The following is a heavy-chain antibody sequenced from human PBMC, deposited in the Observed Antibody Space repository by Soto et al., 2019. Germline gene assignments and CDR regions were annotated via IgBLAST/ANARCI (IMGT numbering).Heavy chain of an antibody. CDR2: INHSGST. Sequence: SETLSLTCAVYGGSFSGYYWSWIRQPPGKGLEWIGEINHSGSTNYNPSLKSRVTISVDTSKNQFSLKLSSVTAADTAVYYCARWVNEQLARYDYWGQGTLVTVSS. CDR1: GGSFSGYY. V-gene: IGHV4-34*01. D-gene: IGHD6-6*01. CDR3: ARWVNEQLARYDY. J-gene: IGHJ4*02.